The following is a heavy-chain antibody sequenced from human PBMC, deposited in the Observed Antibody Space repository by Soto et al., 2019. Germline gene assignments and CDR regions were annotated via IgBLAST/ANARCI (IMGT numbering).Heavy chain of an antibody. CDR2: INPNSGGT. CDR3: ARFPPLRAARPPLDY. CDR1: GYTFTGYY. D-gene: IGHD6-6*01. J-gene: IGHJ4*02. V-gene: IGHV1-2*02. Sequence: ASVKVSCKASGYTFTGYYMHWVRQAPGQGLEWMGWINPNSGGTNYAQKFQGRVTMTRDTSISTAYMELSRLRSDDTAVYYCARFPPLRAARPPLDYWGQGTLVTVSS.